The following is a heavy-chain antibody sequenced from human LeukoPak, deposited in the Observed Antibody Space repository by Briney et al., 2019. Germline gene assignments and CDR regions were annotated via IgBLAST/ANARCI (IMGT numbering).Heavy chain of an antibody. V-gene: IGHV1-8*03. J-gene: IGHJ4*02. CDR3: ARGLYCSGGSCYLCYFDY. D-gene: IGHD2-15*01. CDR2: MNPNSGNT. Sequence: ASVKVSCKASGYTFTSYDINWVRQATGQGLEWMGWMNPNSGNTGYAQKFQGRVTITRNTSISTAYMELSSLRSEDTAVYYCARGLYCSGGSCYLCYFDYWGQGTLVTVSS. CDR1: GYTFTSYD.